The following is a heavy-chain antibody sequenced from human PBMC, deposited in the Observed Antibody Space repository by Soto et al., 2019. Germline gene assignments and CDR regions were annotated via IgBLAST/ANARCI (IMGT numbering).Heavy chain of an antibody. CDR2: ITPFNGNT. CDR3: ASGRYDASGYFDY. D-gene: IGHD3-22*01. V-gene: IGHV1-45*02. Sequence: SVKVSCKASGYTFTGYYMHWVRQAPGQALEWMGWITPFNGNTKYAQKFQDRVTFTGDTSLNTAYMELSSLRSDDTAMFYCASGRYDASGYFDYWGQGTMVTVSS. J-gene: IGHJ4*02. CDR1: GYTFTGYY.